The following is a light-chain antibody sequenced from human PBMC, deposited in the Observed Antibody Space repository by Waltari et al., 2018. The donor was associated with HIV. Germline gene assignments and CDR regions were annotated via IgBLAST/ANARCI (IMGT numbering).Light chain of an antibody. Sequence: SYELTQPPSMSVSPGQTASITCSGDKLGAKYVCWYQQRPGQSPVMVMYQDSERPSGVPERFSGSISGNTASLTISGTQPLDEADYYCQVWDNNNAVFGGGTKLTVL. V-gene: IGLV3-1*01. CDR3: QVWDNNNAV. J-gene: IGLJ2*01. CDR2: QDS. CDR1: KLGAKY.